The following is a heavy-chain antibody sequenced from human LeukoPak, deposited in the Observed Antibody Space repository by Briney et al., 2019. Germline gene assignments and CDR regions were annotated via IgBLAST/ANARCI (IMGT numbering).Heavy chain of an antibody. D-gene: IGHD3-22*01. CDR1: GGSFSGYY. CDR2: INHSGST. V-gene: IGHV4-34*01. J-gene: IGHJ4*02. Sequence: SETLSLTCAVYGGSFSGYYWSWIRQPPGKGLEWIGEINHSGSTNYNPSLKSRVTISVDTSKNQFSLKLSSVTAADTAVYYCARRRGRWYYYDSSALPGPFEYWGQGTLVTVSS. CDR3: ARRRGRWYYYDSSALPGPFEY.